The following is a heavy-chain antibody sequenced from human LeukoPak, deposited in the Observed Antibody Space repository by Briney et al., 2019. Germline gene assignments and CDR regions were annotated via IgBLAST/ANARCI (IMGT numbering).Heavy chain of an antibody. Sequence: KSSETLSLTCAVCGGSFSGYYWSWIRQPPGKGLEWIGEINHSGSTNYNPSLKSRVTISVDTSKNQFSLKLSSVTAADTAVYYCARGPDSSGYLFLWFDPWGQGTLVTVSS. CDR3: ARGPDSSGYLFLWFDP. CDR2: INHSGST. CDR1: GGSFSGYY. V-gene: IGHV4-34*01. D-gene: IGHD3-22*01. J-gene: IGHJ5*02.